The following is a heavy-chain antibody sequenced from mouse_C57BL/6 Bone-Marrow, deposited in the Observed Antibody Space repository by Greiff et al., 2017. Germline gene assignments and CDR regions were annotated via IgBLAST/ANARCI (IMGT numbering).Heavy chain of an antibody. V-gene: IGHV1-81*01. J-gene: IGHJ2*01. CDR3: ARILISTGVTYFDY. D-gene: IGHD1-2*01. Sequence: QVQLQQSGAELARPGASVKLSCKASGYTFTSYGISWVKQRTGQGLEWIGEIYPRSGNTYYNEKFKGKATLTADKSSSTAYMELRSLTSEDSAVYFCARILISTGVTYFDYWGQGTTLTVSS. CDR1: GYTFTSYG. CDR2: IYPRSGNT.